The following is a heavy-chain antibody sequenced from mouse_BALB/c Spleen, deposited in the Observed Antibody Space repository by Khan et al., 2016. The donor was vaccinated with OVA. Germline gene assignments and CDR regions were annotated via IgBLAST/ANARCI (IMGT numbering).Heavy chain of an antibody. CDR3: ARAYYGNYREAMDY. V-gene: IGHV2-6-7*01. D-gene: IGHD2-10*01. CDR2: IWGDGST. Sequence: QVQLKQSGPGLVAPSQSLSITCTVSGFSLTGYGVNWVRQPPGKGLEWLGMIWGDGSTDYNSALKSRLSISKDNSKSQVFLKRNSLQTDDPARYYCARAYYGNYREAMDYWGQGTSVTVAS. J-gene: IGHJ4*01. CDR1: GFSLTGYG.